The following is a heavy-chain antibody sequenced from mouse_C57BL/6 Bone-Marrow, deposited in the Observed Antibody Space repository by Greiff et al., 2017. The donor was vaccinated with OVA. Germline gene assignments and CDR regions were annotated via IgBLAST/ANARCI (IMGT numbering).Heavy chain of an antibody. CDR2: IDPENGDT. D-gene: IGHD1-1*01. CDR1: GFNIKDDY. J-gene: IGHJ1*03. V-gene: IGHV14-4*01. CDR3: TTRYYGSSHWYFDV. Sequence: EVQLQQSGAELVRPGASVKLSCTAPGFNIKDDYMHWVKQRPEQGLEWIGWIDPENGDTEYASKFQGKATITADTSSNTAYLQLSSLTSEDTAVYYCTTRYYGSSHWYFDVWGTGTTVTVSS.